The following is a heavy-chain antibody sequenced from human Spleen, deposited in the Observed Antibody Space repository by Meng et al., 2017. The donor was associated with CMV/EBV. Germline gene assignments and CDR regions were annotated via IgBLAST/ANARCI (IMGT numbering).Heavy chain of an antibody. CDR3: TTDQRPVGTIFWSGYRSPKPDY. V-gene: IGHV3-15*01. Sequence: GESLKISCAASGFTFSNAWMSWVRQAPGKGLEWVGRIKSKTDGGTTDYAAPVKGRFTISRDDSKNTLYLQMNSLKTEDTAVYYCTTDQRPVGTIFWSGYRSPKPDYWGQGTLVTVSS. CDR2: IKSKTDGGTT. CDR1: GFTFSNAW. D-gene: IGHD3-3*01. J-gene: IGHJ4*02.